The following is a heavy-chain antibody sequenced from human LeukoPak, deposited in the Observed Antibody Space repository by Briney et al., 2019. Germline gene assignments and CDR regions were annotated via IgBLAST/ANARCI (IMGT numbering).Heavy chain of an antibody. CDR3: ARDGVGYYYDSSGYYPEQFDY. CDR2: ISAYNGNT. J-gene: IGHJ4*02. V-gene: IGHV1-18*04. Sequence: ASVKVSCKASGYTFTGYYIHWVRQAPGQGLEWMGWISAYNGNTNYAQKLQGRVTMTTDTSTSTAYMELRSLRSDDTAVYYCARDGVGYYYDSSGYYPEQFDYWGQGTLVTVSS. CDR1: GYTFTGYY. D-gene: IGHD3-22*01.